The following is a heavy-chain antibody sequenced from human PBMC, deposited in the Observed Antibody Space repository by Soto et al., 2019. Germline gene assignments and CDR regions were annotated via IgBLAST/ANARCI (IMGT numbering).Heavy chain of an antibody. J-gene: IGHJ4*02. V-gene: IGHV3-21*01. CDR1: GFTFNIYG. CDR3: ARAPIDY. CDR2: ISSTSSSI. Sequence: GGSLRLSCVASGFTFNIYGMNWVRQVPGKGLEWLSFISSTSSSINYADSMKGRFTVSRDNAKNSLYLQMNNLRAEDTAVYHCARAPIDYWGRGTLVTVSS.